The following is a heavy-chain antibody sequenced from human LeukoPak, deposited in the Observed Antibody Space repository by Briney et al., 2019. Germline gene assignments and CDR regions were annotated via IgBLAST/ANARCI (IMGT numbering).Heavy chain of an antibody. CDR2: ISYDGSNK. V-gene: IGHV3-30*18. J-gene: IGHJ6*02. CDR1: GFTSSSYG. Sequence: PGRSLRLSCAASGFTSSSYGMHWVRQDPGKGLEWVAVISYDGSNKYYADSVKGRFTISRDNSKNTLYLQMNSLRAEDTAVYYCAKDLWFNYYYGMDVWGQGTTVTVSS. D-gene: IGHD2-21*01. CDR3: AKDLWFNYYYGMDV.